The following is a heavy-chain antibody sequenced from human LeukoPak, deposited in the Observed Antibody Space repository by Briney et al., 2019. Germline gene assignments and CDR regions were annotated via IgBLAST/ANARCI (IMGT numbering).Heavy chain of an antibody. D-gene: IGHD3-22*01. Sequence: ASVKVSCKASGYTFTSYGISWVRQAPGQGLEWMGWISAYNGNTNYAQKLQGRVTMTTDTSTSTAYMELRSLRSDDTAVYYCARDYYDSSGYYFDSIFDYWGQGTLVTVSS. J-gene: IGHJ4*02. CDR1: GYTFTSYG. CDR3: ARDYYDSSGYYFDSIFDY. V-gene: IGHV1-18*01. CDR2: ISAYNGNT.